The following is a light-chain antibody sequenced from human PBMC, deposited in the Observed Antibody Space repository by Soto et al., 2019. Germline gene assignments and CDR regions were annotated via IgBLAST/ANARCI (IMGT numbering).Light chain of an antibody. Sequence: IQMTQSPSSLSASVGDRVTISCRASQGIGNALGWYQQKPGKAPKLLIYKASTLKSGVPSRFSGSGSGTEFTLTISSLQPDDFAPYYCQHYNSYSEAFGQGTRLEIK. CDR3: QHYNSYSEA. CDR1: QGIGNA. V-gene: IGKV1-5*03. J-gene: IGKJ5*01. CDR2: KAS.